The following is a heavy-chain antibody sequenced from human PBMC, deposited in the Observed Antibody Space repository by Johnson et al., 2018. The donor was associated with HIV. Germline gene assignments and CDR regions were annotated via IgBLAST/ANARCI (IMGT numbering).Heavy chain of an antibody. J-gene: IGHJ3*02. CDR1: GFTFSSYA. D-gene: IGHD3-10*01. Sequence: QVQLVESGGGVVQPGRSLRLSCAASGFTFSSYAMHWVRQAPGKGLEWVAVISYDAKHKYYADSMKGRFTISRDNSKNTLYLQMNSLIPEDTAVYYCCYGSGTYDGPAFDIWGQGTVVIVSS. CDR2: ISYDAKHK. V-gene: IGHV3-30*04. CDR3: CYGSGTYDGPAFDI.